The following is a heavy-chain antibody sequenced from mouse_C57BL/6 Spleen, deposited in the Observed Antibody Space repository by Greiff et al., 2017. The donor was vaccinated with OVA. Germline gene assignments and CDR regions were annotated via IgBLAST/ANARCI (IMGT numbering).Heavy chain of an antibody. J-gene: IGHJ4*01. V-gene: IGHV3-6*01. CDR3: ARYYYASSSYAMDY. Sequence: EVQLQESGPGLVKPSQSLSLTCSVTGYSITSGYYWNWIRQFPGNKLEWMGYISYDGSNNYNPSLKNRISITRDTSKNQFFLKLNSLTTEDTATYYYARYYYASSSYAMDYWGQGTSVTVSS. CDR2: ISYDGSN. D-gene: IGHD1-1*01. CDR1: GYSITSGYY.